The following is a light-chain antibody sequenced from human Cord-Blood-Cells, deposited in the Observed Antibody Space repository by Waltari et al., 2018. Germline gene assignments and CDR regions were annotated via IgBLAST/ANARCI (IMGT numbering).Light chain of an antibody. CDR1: RSDVGRYNL. Sequence: SALTPPASVSGSPGQSITIPCTGTRSDVGRYNLVSWYQQHPGKAPKLMIYEGSKRPSGVSNRFSGSKSGNTASLTISGLQAEDEADYYCCSYAGSSTLVFGGGTKLTVL. J-gene: IGLJ2*01. CDR2: EGS. CDR3: CSYAGSSTLV. V-gene: IGLV2-23*01.